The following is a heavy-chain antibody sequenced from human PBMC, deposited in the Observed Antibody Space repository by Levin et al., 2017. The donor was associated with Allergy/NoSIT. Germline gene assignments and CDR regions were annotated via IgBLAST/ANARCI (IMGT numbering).Heavy chain of an antibody. CDR2: IYPGDSDA. V-gene: IGHV5-51*01. J-gene: IGHJ4*02. Sequence: ASVKVSCKASGYSFSSYWIGWVRQMPGKGLEWMGIIYPGDSDATYSPSFQGQVTISVDNSINTAFLQWSSLKASDTAVYYCGRRGDFSNYMYYFDFWGQGTLVTVSS. CDR3: GRRGDFSNYMYYFDF. CDR1: GYSFSSYW. D-gene: IGHD4-11*01.